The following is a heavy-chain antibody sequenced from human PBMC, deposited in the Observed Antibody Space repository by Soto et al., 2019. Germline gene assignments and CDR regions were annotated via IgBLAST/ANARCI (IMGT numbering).Heavy chain of an antibody. J-gene: IGHJ4*02. CDR2: IRSRDSDYGT. V-gene: IGHV3-73*01. D-gene: IGHD6-6*01. Sequence: SGGGLVHPGGSLKLSCAVSGFTLSGLVMHWVRQAPGKGLEWLGRIRSRDSDYGTSYAESVKGRVTISRDDSKNTAYLQVTSLKIEDTALYYCTTYGNSSKGFDYWGQGTLVTVSS. CDR3: TTYGNSSKGFDY. CDR1: GFTLSGLV.